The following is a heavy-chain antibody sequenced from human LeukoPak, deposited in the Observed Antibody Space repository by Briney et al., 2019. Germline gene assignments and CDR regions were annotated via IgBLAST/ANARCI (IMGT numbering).Heavy chain of an antibody. CDR1: GFSFSDYA. D-gene: IGHD6-19*01. Sequence: QPGGSQRLSCAASGFSFSDYAMSWVRQAPGKGLEWVSGISWNSGSIGYADSVKGRFTISRDNAKNSLYLQMNSLRAEDMALYYCAKDIGAVAGPLDYWGQGTLVTVSS. CDR3: AKDIGAVAGPLDY. CDR2: ISWNSGSI. J-gene: IGHJ4*02. V-gene: IGHV3-9*03.